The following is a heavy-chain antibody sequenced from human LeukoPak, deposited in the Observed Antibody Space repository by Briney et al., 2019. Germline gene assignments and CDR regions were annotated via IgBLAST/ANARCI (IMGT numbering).Heavy chain of an antibody. J-gene: IGHJ4*02. Sequence: PSETLFLTCAVYGGSFSGYYWSWIRQPPGKGLEWIGEINHSGSTNYNPSLKSRVTISVDTSKNQFSLKLSSVTAADTAVYYCARGPGLRYFDWLLHFDYWGQGTLVTVSS. CDR2: INHSGST. V-gene: IGHV4-34*01. CDR1: GGSFSGYY. D-gene: IGHD3-9*01. CDR3: ARGPGLRYFDWLLHFDY.